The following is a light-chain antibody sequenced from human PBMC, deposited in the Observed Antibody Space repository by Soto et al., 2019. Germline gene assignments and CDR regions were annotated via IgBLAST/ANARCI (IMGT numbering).Light chain of an antibody. CDR2: DVS. V-gene: IGKV1-33*01. J-gene: IGKJ5*01. CDR1: QDIRNY. CDR3: QKGMT. Sequence: QMTQSPPSLSASVGDRVTITCQASQDIRNYLNWYQHKPGKAPRLLIYDVSKLETGVPSRFSGSGSGTHFSFSISSLQPEDIAVYYCQKGMTFGQGTRLEI.